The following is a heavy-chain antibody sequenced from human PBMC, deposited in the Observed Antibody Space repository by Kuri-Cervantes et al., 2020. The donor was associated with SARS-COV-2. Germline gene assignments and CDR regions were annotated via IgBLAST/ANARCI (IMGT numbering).Heavy chain of an antibody. CDR1: RFTFSAFG. D-gene: IGHD3-3*01. CDR2: IRYDGSNK. Sequence: GESLKISCAASRFTFSAFGMHWVRQAPGKGLEWVAFIRYDGSNKYYADSVKGRFTISRDNSKNTLYLQMNSLRAEDTAVYYCAKPGVVRSAFDYWGQGTLVTVSS. V-gene: IGHV3-30*02. CDR3: AKPGVVRSAFDY. J-gene: IGHJ4*02.